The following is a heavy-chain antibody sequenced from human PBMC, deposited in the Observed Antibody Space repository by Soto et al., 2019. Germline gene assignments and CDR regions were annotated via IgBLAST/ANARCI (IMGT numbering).Heavy chain of an antibody. CDR2: IKSKTDGGTT. D-gene: IGHD2-2*01. CDR3: STFTIRGASDI. J-gene: IGHJ3*02. CDR1: GFSLNNAW. Sequence: EVQVVESGGGLVKPGESLRLSCAASGFSLNNAWMNWVRQAPGKGLEWVGRIKSKTDGGTTDYAAPVKGRFTISRDDSKHALNLEVNSLQTEDTAVYYCSTFTIRGASDIWGQGTRVTVSS. V-gene: IGHV3-15*07.